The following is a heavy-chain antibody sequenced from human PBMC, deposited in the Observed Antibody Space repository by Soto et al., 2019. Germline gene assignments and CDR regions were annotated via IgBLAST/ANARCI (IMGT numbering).Heavy chain of an antibody. CDR2: IYYSGST. D-gene: IGHD1-7*01. V-gene: IGHV4-59*01. J-gene: IGHJ4*02. CDR3: ARGRWELPF. CDR1: GGSINSYY. Sequence: SETLALTCTVSGGSINSYYWSWIRQLPGKGLEWIGYIYYSGSTNYNPSLKSRVTISVDSSKNEVSLKLNSVTAADTAVYYCARGRWELPFWGQGTPVTGSS.